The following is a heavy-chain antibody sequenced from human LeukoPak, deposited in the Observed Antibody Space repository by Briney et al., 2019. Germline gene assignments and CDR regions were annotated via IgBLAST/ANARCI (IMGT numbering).Heavy chain of an antibody. V-gene: IGHV4-4*02. Sequence: SETLSLTCAVSGGSISSSNWWSWVRQPPGKGLEWIGEIYHSGSTNYNPSLKSRATISVDTSKNQFSLKLSSVTAADTAVYYCARGGWDYDILTGYYRRYFDYWGQGTLVTVSS. D-gene: IGHD3-9*01. CDR3: ARGGWDYDILTGYYRRYFDY. CDR2: IYHSGST. J-gene: IGHJ4*02. CDR1: GGSISSSNW.